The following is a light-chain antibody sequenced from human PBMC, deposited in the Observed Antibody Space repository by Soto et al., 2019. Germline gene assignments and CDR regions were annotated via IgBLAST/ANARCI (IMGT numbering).Light chain of an antibody. Sequence: DIVMTQSPDSLAVSLGERATINCKSSQRVLYSSDNKNYLAWYQQKPGQPPKLLIYWASTRDSGVPDRFSGSGSGADFTLTISSLQAEDVAVYYCQQYYTTLTFGGGTRVEI. CDR2: WAS. CDR3: QQYYTTLT. CDR1: QRVLYSSDNKNY. J-gene: IGKJ4*01. V-gene: IGKV4-1*01.